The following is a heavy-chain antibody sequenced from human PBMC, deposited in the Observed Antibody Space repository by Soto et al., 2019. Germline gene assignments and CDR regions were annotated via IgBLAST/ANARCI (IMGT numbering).Heavy chain of an antibody. CDR3: ARDIGESRGWFEP. V-gene: IGHV3-66*01. D-gene: IGHD3-10*01. CDR1: GFTVSSNY. Sequence: EVQLVESGGGLVQPGGSLRLSCAASGFTVSSNYMSWVRQAPGKGLEWVSVIYSGGSTYYADSVKGRFPISRDNSKNTLYLQMNRLRAEDTAVYYCARDIGESRGWFEPWGQGTLVTVSS. J-gene: IGHJ5*02. CDR2: IYSGGST.